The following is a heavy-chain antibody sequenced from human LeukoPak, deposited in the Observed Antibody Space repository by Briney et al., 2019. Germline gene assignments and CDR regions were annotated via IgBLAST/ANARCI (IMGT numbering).Heavy chain of an antibody. D-gene: IGHD2-2*01. V-gene: IGHV4-39*01. J-gene: IGHJ4*02. CDR3: TRGSLLGIVAVPAARRFDY. CDR1: GGSISSSSYY. CDR2: IYYSGST. Sequence: SETLSLTCTVSGGSISSSSYYWGWIRQPPGKGLDWIGSIYYSGSTYYNPSLKSRFTISVDTSKNQFSLKLSSVTAADTAVYYYTRGSLLGIVAVPAARRFDYWGQGTLVTVSS.